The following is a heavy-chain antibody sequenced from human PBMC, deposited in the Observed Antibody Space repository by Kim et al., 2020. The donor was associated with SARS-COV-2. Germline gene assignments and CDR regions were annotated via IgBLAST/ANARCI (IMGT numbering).Heavy chain of an antibody. V-gene: IGHV4-39*01. CDR3: ASVSRITMIVVVKGAYFDL. J-gene: IGHJ2*01. Sequence: SETLSLTCTVSGGSISSSSYYWGWIRQPPGKGLEWIGSIYYSGSTYYNPSLKSRVTISVDTSKNQFSLKLSSVTAADTAVYYCASVSRITMIVVVKGAYFDLWGRGTLVTVSS. CDR2: IYYSGST. D-gene: IGHD3-22*01. CDR1: GGSISSSSYY.